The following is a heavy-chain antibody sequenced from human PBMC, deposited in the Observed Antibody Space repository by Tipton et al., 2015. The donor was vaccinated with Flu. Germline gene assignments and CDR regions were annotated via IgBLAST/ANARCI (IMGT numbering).Heavy chain of an antibody. V-gene: IGHV4-59*01. Sequence: LSLTCSVSGGSISSYYWSWIRQPPGKGLEWIGYVFYTGSTDYNPPHKSRVTISVDTSKNQFSLELISVTAADTAVYYCARIQGGYYGSESYDTWGQGMLVTVSS. CDR3: ARIQGGYYGSESYDT. CDR2: VFYTGST. D-gene: IGHD3-10*01. J-gene: IGHJ5*02. CDR1: GGSISSYY.